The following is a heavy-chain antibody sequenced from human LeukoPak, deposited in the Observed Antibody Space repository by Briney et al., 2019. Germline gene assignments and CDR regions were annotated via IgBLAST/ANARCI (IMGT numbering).Heavy chain of an antibody. D-gene: IGHD6-13*01. CDR2: FEPQDRET. V-gene: IGHV1-24*01. CDR3: AIIASAGTFDY. J-gene: IGHJ4*02. Sequence: ASVKVSCKVSGYTLTEIAMHWVRQAPGEGLEWMGGFEPQDRETVYAQKFQGRVTMSEDTSTDTAFMELSGLRSEDTALYYCAIIASAGTFDYWGQGALVTVSS. CDR1: GYTLTEIA.